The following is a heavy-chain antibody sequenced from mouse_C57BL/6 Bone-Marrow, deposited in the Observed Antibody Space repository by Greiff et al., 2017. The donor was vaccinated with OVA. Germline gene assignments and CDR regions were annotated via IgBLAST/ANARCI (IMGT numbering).Heavy chain of an antibody. Sequence: VQLQQSGAELVKPGASVKMSCKASGYTFTSYWITWVKQRPGQGLEWIGDIYPGSGSTNYNEKFKSKATLTVDTSSSTAYMQLSSLTSEDSAVYYCARSGGSSYEDAMDYWGQGTSVTVSS. D-gene: IGHD1-1*01. CDR1: GYTFTSYW. V-gene: IGHV1-55*01. J-gene: IGHJ4*01. CDR2: IYPGSGST. CDR3: ARSGGSSYEDAMDY.